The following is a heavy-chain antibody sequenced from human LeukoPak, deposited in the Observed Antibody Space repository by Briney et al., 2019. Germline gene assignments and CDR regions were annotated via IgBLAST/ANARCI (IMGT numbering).Heavy chain of an antibody. CDR2: VSGSAGST. J-gene: IGHJ4*02. CDR1: GFTFSIYA. CDR3: ARSYTIFDPFDY. V-gene: IGHV3-23*01. D-gene: IGHD3-3*01. Sequence: GGSLRLSCAASGFTFSIYAMSWVRQAPGKGLDWVSGVSGSAGSTHYADSVKGRFTTSRDNSRNTLSLQMDSLRADDTALYYCARSYTIFDPFDYWGQGTLVTVSS.